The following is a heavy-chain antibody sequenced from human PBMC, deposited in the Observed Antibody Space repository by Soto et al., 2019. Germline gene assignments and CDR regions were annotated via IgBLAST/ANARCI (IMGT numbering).Heavy chain of an antibody. CDR2: IKSKSDGGTT. CDR1: VFTFSDAW. CDR3: TTDLWRIAVVVGSTGYFNT. Sequence: PGGSLRLSCAASVFTFSDAWMSLVRQAPGKGFDWVGRIKSKSDGGTTEYAAPVRGRFTISRDDSKNTLYLQMNSLKTEDTAVYYCTTDLWRIAVVVGSTGYFNTWGQGT. V-gene: IGHV3-15*01. D-gene: IGHD2-21*01. J-gene: IGHJ5*02.